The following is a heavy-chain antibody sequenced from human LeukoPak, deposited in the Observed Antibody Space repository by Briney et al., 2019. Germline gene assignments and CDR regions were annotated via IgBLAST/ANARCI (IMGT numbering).Heavy chain of an antibody. Sequence: GGSLRLSCAASGFTFSSYSMNWVRQAPGKGLEWVSSISSSSSYIYYADSVKGRFTISRDNAKNSLYLQMNSLRAEDTAVYYCARDLVGATTPYWGQGTLVTVSS. CDR1: GFTFSSYS. CDR2: ISSSSSYI. CDR3: ARDLVGATTPY. J-gene: IGHJ4*02. D-gene: IGHD1-26*01. V-gene: IGHV3-21*01.